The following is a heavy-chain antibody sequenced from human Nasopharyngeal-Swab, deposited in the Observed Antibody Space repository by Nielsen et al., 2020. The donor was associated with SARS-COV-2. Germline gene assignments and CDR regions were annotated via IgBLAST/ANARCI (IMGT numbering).Heavy chain of an antibody. CDR2: ISYDGSNK. D-gene: IGHD3-10*01. J-gene: IGHJ6*02. V-gene: IGHV3-30*18. CDR3: AKTVEYYGSGEGYYGMDV. Sequence: GESLKISCAASGFTFSGYGMHWVRQAPGKGLEWVAVISYDGSNKYYADSVKGRFTISRDNSKNTLYLQMNSLRAEDTAVYYCAKTVEYYGSGEGYYGMDVWGQGTTVTVSS. CDR1: GFTFSGYG.